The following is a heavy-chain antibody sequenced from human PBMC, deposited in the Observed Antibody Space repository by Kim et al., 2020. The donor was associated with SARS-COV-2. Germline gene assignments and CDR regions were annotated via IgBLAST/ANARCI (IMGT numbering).Heavy chain of an antibody. CDR1: GGSISGFH. J-gene: IGHJ3*02. CDR3: ARHIGAGTHDAFDI. Sequence: SETLSLTCTVSGGSISGFHWSWIRQSPGKGLEWIAYMFHGGSTNYNPSLKSRVTISVDPSKNQFSLRLSSVTAADTALYYCARHIGAGTHDAFDIWGQGTMVTVSS. V-gene: IGHV4-59*08. CDR2: MFHGGST. D-gene: IGHD6-13*01.